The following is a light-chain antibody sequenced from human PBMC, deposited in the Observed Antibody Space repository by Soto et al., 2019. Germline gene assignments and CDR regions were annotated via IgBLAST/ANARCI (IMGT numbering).Light chain of an antibody. CDR2: DAS. Sequence: EIVLTQSPATLSLSPGERATLSCRASQTVSSFFAWYQQKPGQAPRLFVYDASDRATGIPARFSGSGSGTDFTLTISSLEPEDFAVYYCQQRRTFGQGTRLEIK. CDR3: QQRRT. CDR1: QTVSSF. V-gene: IGKV3-11*01. J-gene: IGKJ5*01.